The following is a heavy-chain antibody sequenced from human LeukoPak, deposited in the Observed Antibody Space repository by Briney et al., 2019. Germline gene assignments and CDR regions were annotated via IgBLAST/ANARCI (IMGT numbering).Heavy chain of an antibody. CDR1: GFTFSSYA. CDR2: TSDDGSHK. J-gene: IGHJ3*01. V-gene: IGHV3-30-3*01. Sequence: GGSLRLSCAASGFTFSSYAMHWVRQAPGKGLEWVAITSDDGSHKYDADSVKGRFTISRDNSKNTLHLQMNSLRGEDTAVYYCARDWGPWGQGTMVTVSS. D-gene: IGHD3-16*01. CDR3: ARDWGP.